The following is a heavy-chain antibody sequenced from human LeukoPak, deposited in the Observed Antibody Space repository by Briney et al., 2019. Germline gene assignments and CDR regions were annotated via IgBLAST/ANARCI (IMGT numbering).Heavy chain of an antibody. D-gene: IGHD2-15*01. CDR1: GGSISSGDYY. CDR2: IYSSGST. V-gene: IGHV4-30-4*01. J-gene: IGHJ4*02. CDR3: ARGVVVAATLDY. Sequence: SQTLSLTYTLSGGSISSGDYYWSWIRHPPGKGLEWIGYIYSSGSTYYNPSLKSRVTISVDTSKNQLSLKLSSVTAADTAVYYCARGVVVAATLDYWGQGTLVTVSS.